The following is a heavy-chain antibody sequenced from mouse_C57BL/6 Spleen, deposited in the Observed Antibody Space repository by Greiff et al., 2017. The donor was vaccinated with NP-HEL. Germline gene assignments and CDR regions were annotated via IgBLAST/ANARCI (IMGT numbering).Heavy chain of an antibody. Sequence: QVQLQQPGAELVRPGSSVKLSCKASGYTFTSYWMHWVKQRPIQGLEWIGNIDPSDSETHYNQKFKDKATLTVDKSSSTAYMQLSSLTSEDSAVYYCARSYGSSYGRFAYWGQGTLVTVSA. CDR1: GYTFTSYW. J-gene: IGHJ3*01. CDR3: ARSYGSSYGRFAY. D-gene: IGHD1-1*01. V-gene: IGHV1-52*01. CDR2: IDPSDSET.